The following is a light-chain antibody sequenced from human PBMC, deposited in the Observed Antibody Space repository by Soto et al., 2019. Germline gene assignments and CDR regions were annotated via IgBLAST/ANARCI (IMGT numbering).Light chain of an antibody. J-gene: IGKJ4*01. Sequence: EIVMTQSPATLSVSPGERATLSCRASQTVNNNLAWYQQKPGQAPRLLIYGASDRATGIPARFSGSGSGTEFTLTISSLQSEDFEVYYCQQYNNWPLTFGGGTKVEIK. CDR2: GAS. CDR1: QTVNNN. V-gene: IGKV3-15*01. CDR3: QQYNNWPLT.